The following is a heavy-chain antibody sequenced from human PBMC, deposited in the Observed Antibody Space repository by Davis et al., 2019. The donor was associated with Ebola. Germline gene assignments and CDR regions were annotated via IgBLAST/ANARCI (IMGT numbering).Heavy chain of an antibody. J-gene: IGHJ4*02. Sequence: GESLKTPCAASGFTFSSYGMHWVRQAPGQGLEWVALIWSAGSNKYYADSVKGRFTISRDNSKNTLYLQMNSLRAEDTAVYYCAKEGGGDLGADYWGQGTLVTVSS. V-gene: IGHV3-30*02. CDR2: IWSAGSNK. CDR1: GFTFSSYG. CDR3: AKEGGGDLGADY. D-gene: IGHD2-21*01.